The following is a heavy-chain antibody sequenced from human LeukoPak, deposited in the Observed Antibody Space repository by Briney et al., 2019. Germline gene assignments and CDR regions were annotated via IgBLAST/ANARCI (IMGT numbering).Heavy chain of an antibody. J-gene: IGHJ4*02. CDR3: ARDVAGAGSH. D-gene: IGHD3-10*01. V-gene: IGHV3-23*01. Sequence: GSLRLSCAASGITLSNYGRSWVRQAPGKGLEWVAGISGSGGSTNYADSVKGRFTISRDNPKNTLYLHMNSLRAEDTAMYYCARDVAGAGSHWGQGTLVTVSS. CDR2: ISGSGGST. CDR1: GITLSNYG.